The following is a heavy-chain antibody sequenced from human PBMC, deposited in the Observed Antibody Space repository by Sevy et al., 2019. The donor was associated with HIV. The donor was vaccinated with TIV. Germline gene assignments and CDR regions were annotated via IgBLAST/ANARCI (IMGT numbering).Heavy chain of an antibody. CDR1: GLSFSNAW. Sequence: GGSLRLSCAASGLSFSNAWMAWVRQAPGKGLERVGRIRSETGGGTTDFAAFAKGKFTISRDDPKNRLYLQMNSLKTEDTAVYYCAIDHRRDGMIVVPFEKWGLGTLVTVSS. V-gene: IGHV3-15*01. J-gene: IGHJ4*02. D-gene: IGHD3-22*01. CDR2: IRSETGGGTT. CDR3: AIDHRRDGMIVVPFEK.